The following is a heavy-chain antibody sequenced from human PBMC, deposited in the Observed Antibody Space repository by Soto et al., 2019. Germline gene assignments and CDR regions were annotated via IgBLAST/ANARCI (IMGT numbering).Heavy chain of an antibody. V-gene: IGHV3-48*01. D-gene: IGHD5-18*01. CDR3: ARGLMEFGRGTWIQLWSSFDY. J-gene: IGHJ4*02. Sequence: PGGSLRLSWEASGFNFRSYAMHWVRQAPGKGLEWVSYITSSGTTVYYADSVKGRFTISRDNSKNTLYLQMNSLRAEDTAVYYCARGLMEFGRGTWIQLWSSFDYWGQGTLVTVSS. CDR1: GFNFRSYA. CDR2: ITSSGTTV.